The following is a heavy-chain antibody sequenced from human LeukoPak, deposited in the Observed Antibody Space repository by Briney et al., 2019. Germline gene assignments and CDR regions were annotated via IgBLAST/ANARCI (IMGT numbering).Heavy chain of an antibody. CDR3: ARGRRGYYYYMDV. Sequence: PGRSLRLSCAASGFTFSSYAMHWVRQAPGKGLEWVAVISYDGSNKYYADSVKGRFTISRDNSKNTLHLQMNSLRAEDTAVYYCARGRRGYYYYMDVWGKGTTVTVSS. V-gene: IGHV3-30-3*01. J-gene: IGHJ6*03. CDR1: GFTFSSYA. CDR2: ISYDGSNK.